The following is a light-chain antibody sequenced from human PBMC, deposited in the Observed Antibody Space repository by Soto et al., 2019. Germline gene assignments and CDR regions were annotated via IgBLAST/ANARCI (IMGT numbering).Light chain of an antibody. CDR1: SSDVGGYNY. J-gene: IGLJ2*01. V-gene: IGLV2-14*01. Sequence: QSVLTQPASVSGSPGQSITISCTGTSSDVGGYNYVSWYQQHPGKAPKLMIYDVSNRPSGVSNRFSGSKSGNTASLTISGRQAEDEADYYCSSYTSSSPVVFGGGTKVTVL. CDR2: DVS. CDR3: SSYTSSSPVV.